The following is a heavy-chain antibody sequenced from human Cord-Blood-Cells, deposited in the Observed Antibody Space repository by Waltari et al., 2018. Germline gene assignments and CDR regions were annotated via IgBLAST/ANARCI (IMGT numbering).Heavy chain of an antibody. CDR2: IYHSGST. J-gene: IGHJ4*02. CDR1: GYSISSGYS. CDR3: ARRTGEFDY. V-gene: IGHV4-38-2*01. Sequence: QVQLQESGPGLVKPSETLSLTCAVSGYSISSGYSWGWIRQPPGKGLEWIGSIYHSGSTYYNPSLKSRVTISVDASKNQFSLKLSSVTAADTAVYYCARRTGEFDYWGQGTLVTVSS. D-gene: IGHD7-27*01.